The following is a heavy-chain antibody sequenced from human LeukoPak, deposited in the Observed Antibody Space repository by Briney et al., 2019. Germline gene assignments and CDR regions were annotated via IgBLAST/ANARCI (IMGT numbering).Heavy chain of an antibody. D-gene: IGHD3-3*01. CDR1: GYTLTSYG. V-gene: IGHV1-18*01. CDR2: ISAYNGNT. CDR3: ARATNYYDFWSGYYRSLNYYYMDV. J-gene: IGHJ6*03. Sequence: GASVKVSCKASGYTLTSYGISWVRQAPGQGLEWMGWISAYNGNTNYAQKLQGRVTMTTDTSTSTAYMELRSLRSDDTAVYYCARATNYYDFWSGYYRSLNYYYMDVWGKGTTVTVSS.